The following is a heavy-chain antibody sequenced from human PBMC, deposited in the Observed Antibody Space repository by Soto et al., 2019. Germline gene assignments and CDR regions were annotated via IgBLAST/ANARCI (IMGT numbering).Heavy chain of an antibody. CDR2: VSAGGDMT. D-gene: IGHD3-10*01. Sequence: GGSLRLSCAASGFTFSSNAMSWVRQAPGKGLEWVSSVSAGGDMTYYSDSVKGRFTISRDNSNNALFLQMNSLRAEDTALYYCARGDRGGSGSPASYYYSGLDVWGQGTTVT. CDR3: ARGDRGGSGSPASYYYSGLDV. V-gene: IGHV3-23*01. CDR1: GFTFSSNA. J-gene: IGHJ6*02.